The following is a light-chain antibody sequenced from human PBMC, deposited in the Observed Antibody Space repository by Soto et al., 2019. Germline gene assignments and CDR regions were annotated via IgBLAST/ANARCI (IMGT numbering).Light chain of an antibody. CDR2: SAS. CDR3: QQSYSTPVT. V-gene: IGKV1-39*01. CDR1: QSISSY. Sequence: DIQLTQSPSSLSASVGDRVTITCRASQSISSYLTWYQHKPGKAPKFLIYSASSLQSGVPSRFSGSGYGTDFTLTISSLQPEDFATYYCQQSYSTPVTFGQGTKVEIK. J-gene: IGKJ1*01.